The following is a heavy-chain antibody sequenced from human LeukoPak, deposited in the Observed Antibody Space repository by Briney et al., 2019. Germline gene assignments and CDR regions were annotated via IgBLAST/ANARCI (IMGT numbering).Heavy chain of an antibody. D-gene: IGHD1/OR15-1a*01. CDR2: TYTSGST. V-gene: IGHV4-4*07. CDR1: GGSLSIYY. Sequence: SESLSLTCTVCGGSLSIYYWSWIRPPAGEGMEWIGRTYTSGSTNYNPSLKSRVTMSVDTSKNQFSLKLSSVTAADTAVYYCARVKQGGIFDYWGQGTLVTVSS. J-gene: IGHJ4*02. CDR3: ARVKQGGIFDY.